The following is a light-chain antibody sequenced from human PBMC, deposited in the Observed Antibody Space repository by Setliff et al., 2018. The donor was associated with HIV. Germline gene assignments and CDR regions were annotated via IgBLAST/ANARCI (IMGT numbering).Light chain of an antibody. J-gene: IGLJ3*02. CDR3: SSYTTSSTLG. CDR2: EVS. Sequence: QSALAQPASVSGSPGQSITISCTGTSSDVGDYNSVSWYQQHPGKAPKLMIYEVSNRPSGVSNRFSGSKSGNTASLTISGLQAEDEADYYCSSYTTSSTLGFGGGTK. CDR1: SSDVGDYNS. V-gene: IGLV2-14*01.